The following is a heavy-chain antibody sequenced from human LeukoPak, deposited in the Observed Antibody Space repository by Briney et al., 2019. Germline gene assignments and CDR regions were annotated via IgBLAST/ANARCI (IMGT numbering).Heavy chain of an antibody. V-gene: IGHV4-30-4*01. CDR1: GGSISSGDYY. CDR3: ARLLVVEGFDF. D-gene: IGHD2-2*01. Sequence: SETLSLTCTVSGGSISSGDYYWSWIRQPPGKGLGWIGYIYYSGSTYYNPSLKSRLTISIDTSKSQFSLKLSSVTAADTAVYYCARLLVVEGFDFWGQGTLVTVSS. CDR2: IYYSGST. J-gene: IGHJ4*02.